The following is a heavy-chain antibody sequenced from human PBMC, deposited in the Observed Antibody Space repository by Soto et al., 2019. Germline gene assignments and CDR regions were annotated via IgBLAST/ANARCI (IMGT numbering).Heavy chain of an antibody. D-gene: IGHD6-13*01. CDR3: ARGVNSRVANWFDP. Sequence: ESGGGLVQPGGSLRLSCAASGFIFSNYAMNWVRQAPGKGLDWVSGISGSGRNTYYADSVKGRFAISRDDSKNTVYLQMNSLTADDTAIYYCARGVNSRVANWFDPWGQGNLVTVSS. CDR2: ISGSGRNT. CDR1: GFIFSNYA. J-gene: IGHJ5*02. V-gene: IGHV3-23*01.